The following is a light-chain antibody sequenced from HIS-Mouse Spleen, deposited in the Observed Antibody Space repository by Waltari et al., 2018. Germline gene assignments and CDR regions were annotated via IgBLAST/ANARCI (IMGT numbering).Light chain of an antibody. V-gene: IGKV3-20*01. CDR3: LQHNSYPWT. Sequence: DIVFTQSPGTLSLSPRERATLPCRASQSVSSSYLAWYQQKPGQAPRLLIYGASSRATGIPDRFSGSGSGTDFTLTISRLEPEDFATYYCLQHNSYPWTFGQGTKVEIK. CDR1: QSVSSSY. J-gene: IGKJ1*01. CDR2: GAS.